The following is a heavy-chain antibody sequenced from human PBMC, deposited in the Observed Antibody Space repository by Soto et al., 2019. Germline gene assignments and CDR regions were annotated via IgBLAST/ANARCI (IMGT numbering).Heavy chain of an antibody. Sequence: PEGSLRLSCAASGFKFSNYAMSWVRQAPGKGLEWVSLISATGGGTYCADSVKGRFTISRDNSHNTLYLQVHSLTAEDTAVYYCAKDRRAGGNSAFYFDFWGQGAQVTVSS. D-gene: IGHD3-16*01. J-gene: IGHJ4*02. CDR2: ISATGGGT. CDR1: GFKFSNYA. CDR3: AKDRRAGGNSAFYFDF. V-gene: IGHV3-23*01.